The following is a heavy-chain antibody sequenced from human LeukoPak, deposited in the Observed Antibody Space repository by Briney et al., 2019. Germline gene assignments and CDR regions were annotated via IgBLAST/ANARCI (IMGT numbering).Heavy chain of an antibody. Sequence: PSETLSLTCTVSGGSISSYYWSWIRQPAGKGLEWIGRIYTSGSTNYNPSLKSRVTMSVDTSKNQFSLKLSSVTAADTAVYYCAREHYYGSGSYYYGMDVWGQGTTVTVSS. CDR1: GGSISSYY. J-gene: IGHJ6*02. D-gene: IGHD3-10*01. CDR3: AREHYYGSGSYYYGMDV. CDR2: IYTSGST. V-gene: IGHV4-4*07.